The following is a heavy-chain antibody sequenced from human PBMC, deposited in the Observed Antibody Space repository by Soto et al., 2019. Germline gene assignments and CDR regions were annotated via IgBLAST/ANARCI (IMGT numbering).Heavy chain of an antibody. J-gene: IGHJ4*02. CDR1: GGSISSYY. V-gene: IGHV4-59*08. D-gene: IGHD3-10*01. CDR3: ARHNYGSGSTYFGY. Sequence: SETLSLTCTVSGGSISSYYWSWIRQPPGKGLEWIGCIYYSGSTNYNPSLKSRVTISVDTSKNQFSLKLNSMTAADTAVYYCARHNYGSGSTYFGYWGEGTLVTVCS. CDR2: IYYSGST.